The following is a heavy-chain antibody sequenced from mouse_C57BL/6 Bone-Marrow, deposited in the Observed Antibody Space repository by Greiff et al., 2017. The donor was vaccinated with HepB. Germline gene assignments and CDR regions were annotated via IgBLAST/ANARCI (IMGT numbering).Heavy chain of an antibody. V-gene: IGHV1-77*01. CDR2: LGPGSGST. D-gene: IGHD1-1*01. CDR1: GYTFTDYY. CDR3: AIYYGSSRYYNAMDD. Sequence: QVQLQQSGAELVKPGASVKISCKASGYTFTDYYINWVKQRPGQGLEWIGKLGPGSGSTYYNEKFKGKATLTADKSSSTAYMQLSSLTSEDSAVYFCAIYYGSSRYYNAMDDGGQGTSVTVSS. J-gene: IGHJ4*01.